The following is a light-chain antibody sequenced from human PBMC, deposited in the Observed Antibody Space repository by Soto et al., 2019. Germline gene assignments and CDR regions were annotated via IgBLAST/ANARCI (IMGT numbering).Light chain of an antibody. CDR1: SSNIGSYYD. V-gene: IGLV1-40*01. CDR3: QSYDSSLSHVV. CDR2: GDN. Sequence: QSVLTQPPSVSGAPGQRVTIPCTGSSSNIGSYYDVHWYQQLPGTVPKLLIYGDNNRPSGVPDRFSGSKSGTSASLAITGLPAEDEADYSCQSYDSSLSHVVFGGGTKVTVL. J-gene: IGLJ2*01.